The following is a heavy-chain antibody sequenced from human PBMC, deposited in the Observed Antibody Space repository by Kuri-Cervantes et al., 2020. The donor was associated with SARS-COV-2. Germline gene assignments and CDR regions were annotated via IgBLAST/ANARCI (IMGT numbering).Heavy chain of an antibody. D-gene: IGHD2-2*01. V-gene: IGHV3-21*01. CDR2: ISGSGSYI. CDR1: GFTFKTYT. CDR3: ARDRMEYQLLWGDWNDAFDI. J-gene: IGHJ3*02. Sequence: GESLKISCGASGFTFKTYTMNWVRQAPGKALQWISSISGSGSYIYYADSLRGRFTISRDNSKNTLYLQMNSLRAEDTAVYYCARDRMEYQLLWGDWNDAFDIWGQGTMVTVSS.